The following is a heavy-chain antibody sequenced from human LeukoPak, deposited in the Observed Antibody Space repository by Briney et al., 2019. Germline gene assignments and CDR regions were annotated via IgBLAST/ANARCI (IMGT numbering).Heavy chain of an antibody. Sequence: GGSLRLSCAASGFTFSSYGMHWVRRAPGKGLEWVAVIWYDGSNKYYADSVKGRFTISRDNSKNTLYLQMNSLRAEDTAVYYCARGGEMATMIDYWGQGTLVTVSS. V-gene: IGHV3-33*01. J-gene: IGHJ4*02. CDR3: ARGGEMATMIDY. CDR1: GFTFSSYG. D-gene: IGHD5-24*01. CDR2: IWYDGSNK.